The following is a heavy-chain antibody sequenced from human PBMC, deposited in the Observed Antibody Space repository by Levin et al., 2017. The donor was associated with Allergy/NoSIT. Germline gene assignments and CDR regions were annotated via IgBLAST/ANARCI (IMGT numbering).Heavy chain of an antibody. D-gene: IGHD3-9*01. CDR3: ARGFPLDFDILIGPDVFDI. Sequence: SETLSLTCAVSGGSFSGYYWSWIRQPPGKGLEWIGETHHSEGTSYNPSLKSRLTISMDTSKKHFSLTLSSVTVADTAVYYCARGFPLDFDILIGPDVFDIWAQGTMVTVSS. CDR2: THHSEGT. J-gene: IGHJ3*02. V-gene: IGHV4-34*01. CDR1: GGSFSGYY.